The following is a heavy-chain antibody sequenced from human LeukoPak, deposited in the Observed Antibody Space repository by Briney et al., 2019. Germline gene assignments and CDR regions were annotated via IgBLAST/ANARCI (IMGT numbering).Heavy chain of an antibody. J-gene: IGHJ4*02. CDR1: GFTFSDFW. D-gene: IGHD2-8*02. CDR2: INKDGSDK. Sequence: GGSLRLSCAASGFTFSDFWVEWFRQAPGKGLEWVANINKDGSDKYYMDSVTGRFSISRDNAKNSLSLQMNSLRVDDTAVYYCARNQHWSRDICGQGILVTVSS. CDR3: ARNQHWSRDI. V-gene: IGHV3-7*01.